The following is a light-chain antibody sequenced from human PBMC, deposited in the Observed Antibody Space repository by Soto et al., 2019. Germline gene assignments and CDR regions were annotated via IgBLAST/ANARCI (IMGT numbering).Light chain of an antibody. V-gene: IGKV1-6*01. Sequence: IQITQCPSTLSASVGDRVTISCRATQGIRNELGWYQQKTGKAPKLLIYAASSLQSGVPSRFSGSAYGTDFTLTISSLQTEDFATYYCLQDYNYPRAFGQGTKVDIK. CDR1: QGIRNE. CDR2: AAS. CDR3: LQDYNYPRA. J-gene: IGKJ1*01.